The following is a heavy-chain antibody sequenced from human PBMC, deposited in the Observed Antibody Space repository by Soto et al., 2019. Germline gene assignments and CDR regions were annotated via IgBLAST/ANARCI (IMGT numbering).Heavy chain of an antibody. V-gene: IGHV2-5*01. Sequence: SGPTLVNPTQTLTLTCTFSGFSLSTSGVGVGWIRQPPGKALEWLALIYWNDDKRYSPSLKSRLTITKDTSKNQVVLTMTNMDPVDTATYYCAQGGLTIFGGVMDPWGQGTLVTV. CDR2: IYWNDDK. CDR1: GFSLSTSGVG. D-gene: IGHD3-3*01. J-gene: IGHJ5*02. CDR3: AQGGLTIFGGVMDP.